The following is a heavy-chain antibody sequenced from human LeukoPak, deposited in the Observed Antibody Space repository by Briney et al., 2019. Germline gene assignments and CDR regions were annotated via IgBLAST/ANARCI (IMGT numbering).Heavy chain of an antibody. J-gene: IGHJ4*02. V-gene: IGHV3-30*18. CDR3: AKIVGGDYPFDY. D-gene: IGHD4-17*01. CDR2: ISYDGSNK. Sequence: GRSLRLSCAASGFSFSSYGMHWVRQAPGKGLEWVAVISYDGSNKYYADSVKGRFTISRDNSKNTLYLQMNSLRAEDTAVYYCAKIVGGDYPFDYWGQGTLVTVSS. CDR1: GFSFSSYG.